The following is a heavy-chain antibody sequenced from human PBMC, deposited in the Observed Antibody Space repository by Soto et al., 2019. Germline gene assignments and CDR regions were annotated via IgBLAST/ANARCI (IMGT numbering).Heavy chain of an antibody. CDR1: GFTFSSYG. D-gene: IGHD3-22*01. V-gene: IGHV3-30*03. J-gene: IGHJ4*02. CDR2: ISYDGSNK. Sequence: GGSLRLSCAASGFTFSSYGMHWVRQAPGKGLEWVAVISYDGSNKYYADSVKGRFTISRDNSKNTLYLQMNSLRAEDTAVYYCYSYDSSGYGDYWGQGTLVTVSS. CDR3: YSYDSSGYGDY.